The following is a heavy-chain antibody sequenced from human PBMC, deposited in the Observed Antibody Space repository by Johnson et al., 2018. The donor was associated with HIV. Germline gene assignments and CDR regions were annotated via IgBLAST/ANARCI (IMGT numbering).Heavy chain of an antibody. J-gene: IGHJ3*02. Sequence: VQLVESGGGVVQTGGSLRLSCAASGFSLSNYWMSWVRQAPGKGLEWVANIKQDGSEKYYVDSVKGRFTVSRDNAKNSLYLQMNSLRAEDMAVYYCAKELAADGVDAFDIWGQGTMVTVS. CDR1: GFSLSNYW. D-gene: IGHD6-13*01. V-gene: IGHV3-7*01. CDR3: AKELAADGVDAFDI. CDR2: IKQDGSEK.